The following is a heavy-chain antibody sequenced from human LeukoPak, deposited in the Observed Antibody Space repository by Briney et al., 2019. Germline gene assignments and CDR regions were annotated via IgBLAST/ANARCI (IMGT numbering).Heavy chain of an antibody. CDR3: ARPRYCSGGSCLQIDTANNDY. J-gene: IGHJ4*02. CDR2: IYSGGST. D-gene: IGHD2-15*01. V-gene: IGHV3-53*01. CDR1: GFTVSSNY. Sequence: GGSLRLSCAASGFTVSSNYMSWVRQAPGKGLEWVSVIYSGGSTYYADSVKGRFTISRDNSKNTLYLQMNSLRAEDTAVYYCARPRYCSGGSCLQIDTANNDYWGQGTLVTVSS.